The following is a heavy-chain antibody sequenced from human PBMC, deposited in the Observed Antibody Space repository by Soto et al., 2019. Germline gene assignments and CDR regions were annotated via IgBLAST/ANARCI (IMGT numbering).Heavy chain of an antibody. CDR3: VKYTVTEDLGES. CDR1: GFTFSSYA. CDR2: VSRAGTYT. D-gene: IGHD3-16*01. J-gene: IGHJ5*02. Sequence: EVQLLESGGDVIRPGGSLRLSSAASGFTFSSYAMGWVRQAPGKGLEWVAGVSRAGTYTFYADSVRGRFSISRDNSRDTVDLYMNALRGDDTAVYFCVKYTVTEDLGESWGQGTLVSVSS. V-gene: IGHV3-23*01.